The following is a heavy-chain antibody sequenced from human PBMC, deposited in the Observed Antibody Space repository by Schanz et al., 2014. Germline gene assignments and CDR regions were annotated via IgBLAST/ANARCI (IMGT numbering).Heavy chain of an antibody. V-gene: IGHV4-4*02. Sequence: QVQLQESGPGLVKPSGTLSLTCAVSGASISSSNWWSWVRQPPGKGLEWIGEIYHSGNTNYNASLKSRVTISVDKSKIQFSLKVRSVTAADTAVYYCARGLRPFAELSAYWGQGTLVTVSS. J-gene: IGHJ4*02. CDR2: IYHSGNT. D-gene: IGHD3-10*01. CDR3: ARGLRPFAELSAY. CDR1: GASISSSNW.